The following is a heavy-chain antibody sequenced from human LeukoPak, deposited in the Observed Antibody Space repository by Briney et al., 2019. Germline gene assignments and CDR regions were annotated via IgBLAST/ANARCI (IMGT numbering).Heavy chain of an antibody. Sequence: SETLSLTCAVYGGSFSGYYWSWIRQPPGKGLEWIGEINHSGSTNYNPSLKSRVTISVDTSKNQFSLKLSAVTAADTAVYYCARSVYGGDPSGVKYYYGMDVWGQGTTVTVSS. D-gene: IGHD2-21*02. CDR1: GGSFSGYY. CDR2: INHSGST. V-gene: IGHV4-34*01. J-gene: IGHJ6*02. CDR3: ARSVYGGDPSGVKYYYGMDV.